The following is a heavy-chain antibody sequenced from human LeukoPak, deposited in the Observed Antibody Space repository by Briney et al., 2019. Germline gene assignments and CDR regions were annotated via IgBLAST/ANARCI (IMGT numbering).Heavy chain of an antibody. J-gene: IGHJ4*02. CDR3: ARLFYDYIWGTSRRGWDYFDY. V-gene: IGHV4-39*01. CDR1: GGSISSSPYY. D-gene: IGHD3-16*02. Sequence: SETLSLTCTVSGGSISSSPYYWGWIRQPPGTGLEWIGTIYYSGTTHYNPSLNNRVTISVDSSRNQFSLKLSSVTAADTAVYYCARLFYDYIWGTSRRGWDYFDYWGQGTLVTVSS. CDR2: IYYSGTT.